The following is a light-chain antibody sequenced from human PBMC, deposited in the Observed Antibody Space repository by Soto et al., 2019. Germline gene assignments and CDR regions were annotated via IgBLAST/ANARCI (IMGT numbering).Light chain of an antibody. Sequence: QSVLTQPASVSGSPGQSITISCTGTSSDVGGYNYVSWYQQHPGKAPKLMIYDASNRPSGVSNRFSGSKSGNTASLTISGLQADDDADYYCSSYTSSSTFYVFGTGTKLTVL. CDR3: SSYTSSSTFYV. CDR2: DAS. J-gene: IGLJ1*01. V-gene: IGLV2-14*01. CDR1: SSDVGGYNY.